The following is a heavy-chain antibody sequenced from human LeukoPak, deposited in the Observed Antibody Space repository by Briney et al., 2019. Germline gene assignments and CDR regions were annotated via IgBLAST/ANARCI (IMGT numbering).Heavy chain of an antibody. CDR1: GFTFSNYW. CDR2: LYSGGGT. Sequence: PGGSLRLSCAASGFTFSNYWMHWVRQAPGKGLEWVSVLYSGGGTYYADSVKGRFTVSRDNSKNTVYLQMNSLRVEDTAVYYCARVRGSNWFDPWGQGTLVTVSS. V-gene: IGHV3-53*01. CDR3: ARVRGSNWFDP. D-gene: IGHD3-16*01. J-gene: IGHJ5*02.